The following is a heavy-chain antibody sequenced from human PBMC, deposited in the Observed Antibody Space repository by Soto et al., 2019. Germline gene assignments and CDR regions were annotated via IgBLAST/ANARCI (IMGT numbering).Heavy chain of an antibody. J-gene: IGHJ4*02. V-gene: IGHV2-5*01. CDR2: SYWNDDK. Sequence: QITLKESGPTLVKPTQTLTLTCTFSGFSLSTSGVGVGWIRQPPGKALEWLTLSYWNDDKRYSPSLKSRLTITQDTSKTQVVLTMTHMDPVDTGTYYCSHRPTQGVYFEYWGQGTLVNVSS. CDR3: SHRPTQGVYFEY. CDR1: GFSLSTSGVG. D-gene: IGHD4-17*01.